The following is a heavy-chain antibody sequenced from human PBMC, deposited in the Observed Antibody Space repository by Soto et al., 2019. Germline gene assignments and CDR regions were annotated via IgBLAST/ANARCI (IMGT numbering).Heavy chain of an antibody. V-gene: IGHV4-34*01. CDR2: INHSGST. J-gene: IGHJ4*02. CDR3: ARRGSELELRVY. D-gene: IGHD1-7*01. Sequence: SETLSLTCAVYWGSFSGHYWSWIRQPPGKGLEWIGEINHSGSTNYNPSLKSRVTISVDTSKNQFSLKLSSVTAADTAVYYCARRGSELELRVYWGQGTLVTVPQ. CDR1: WGSFSGHY.